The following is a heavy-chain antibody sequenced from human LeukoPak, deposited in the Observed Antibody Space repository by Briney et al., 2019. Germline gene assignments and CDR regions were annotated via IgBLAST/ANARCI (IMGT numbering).Heavy chain of an antibody. D-gene: IGHD5-18*01. V-gene: IGHV6-1*01. CDR1: GDSVSITSAT. CDR2: AYYRSKWSN. J-gene: IGHJ2*01. CDR3: ARAGSYGYYWDFDL. Sequence: SQTLSLTCAISGDSVSITSATWNWIRQSPSSGLEWLGRAYYRSKWSNDYEVSVKRRITINPDTSKNQFSLQLNSGTPEDTAVYYSARAGSYGYYWDFDLWGRGTLVTVSS.